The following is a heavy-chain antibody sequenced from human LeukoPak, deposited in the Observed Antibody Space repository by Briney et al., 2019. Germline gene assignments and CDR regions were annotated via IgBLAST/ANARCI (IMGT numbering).Heavy chain of an antibody. J-gene: IGHJ4*02. D-gene: IGHD3-10*01. CDR2: IIPIFGTA. V-gene: IGHV1-69*05. CDR3: ARSMIRGVTYYFDY. Sequence: ASVKVSCKASGGTFSSYAISWVRQAPGQGLEWMGGIIPIFGTANYAQKFQGRVTMTRDTSTSTVYMELSSLRSEDTAVHYCARSMIRGVTYYFDYWGQGTLVTVSS. CDR1: GGTFSSYA.